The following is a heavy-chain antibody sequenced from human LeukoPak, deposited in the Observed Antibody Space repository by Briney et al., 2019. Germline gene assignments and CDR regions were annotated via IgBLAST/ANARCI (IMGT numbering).Heavy chain of an antibody. CDR1: GFTFYDYS. D-gene: IGHD6-19*01. CDR2: ISWDGGST. J-gene: IGHJ4*02. Sequence: GGSLRLSCAASGFTFYDYSMHWVRQVPGEGLEWVSLISWDGGSTYYADSVKGRFTISRENSKNTLYLQMNSLRAEDTAVYYCAKGRESEQWLVRPFDYWGQGTLVTVSS. V-gene: IGHV3-43*01. CDR3: AKGRESEQWLVRPFDY.